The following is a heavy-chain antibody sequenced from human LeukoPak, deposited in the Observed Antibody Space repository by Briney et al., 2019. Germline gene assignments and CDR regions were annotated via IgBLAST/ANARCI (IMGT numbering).Heavy chain of an antibody. V-gene: IGHV3-9*01. CDR2: ISWNSGSI. Sequence: GGSLRLSCAASGFTFNDYAMHWVRQAPGKGLEWVSGISWNSGSIGYADSVKGRFTISRDNAKNSLYLQMNSLRTEDTALYYCAKEMTTYYYYGMDVWGQGTTVTVSS. J-gene: IGHJ6*02. CDR1: GFTFNDYA. CDR3: AKEMTTYYYYGMDV. D-gene: IGHD4-11*01.